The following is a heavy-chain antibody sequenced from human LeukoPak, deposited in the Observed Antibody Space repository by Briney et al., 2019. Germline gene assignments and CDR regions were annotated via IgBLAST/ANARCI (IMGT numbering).Heavy chain of an antibody. J-gene: IGHJ3*02. Sequence: GGSLRLSCAASGLTFSNYPMTWVRQAPGKGLEWVSTISASGGATYYGDSVKGRFTISRDNSRNTLYLQMNSLRAEDTAVYHCAKDFDSSGYDIAFDIWGQGTMVTVSS. CDR2: ISASGGAT. D-gene: IGHD3-22*01. V-gene: IGHV3-23*01. CDR3: AKDFDSSGYDIAFDI. CDR1: GLTFSNYP.